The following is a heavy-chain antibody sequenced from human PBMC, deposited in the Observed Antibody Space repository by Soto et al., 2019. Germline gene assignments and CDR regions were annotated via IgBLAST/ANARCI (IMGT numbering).Heavy chain of an antibody. CDR2: IRSKANSYAT. J-gene: IGHJ6*03. D-gene: IGHD3-9*01. V-gene: IGHV3-73*01. Sequence: GGSLRLSCAASGFTFSGSAMHWVRQASGKGLEWVGRIRSKANSYATAYAASVKGRFTITRDDSKNTAYLQMNSLKTEDTAVYYCTRLFPVYDILTGPYDYMDVWGKGTTVTVSS. CDR1: GFTFSGSA. CDR3: TRLFPVYDILTGPYDYMDV.